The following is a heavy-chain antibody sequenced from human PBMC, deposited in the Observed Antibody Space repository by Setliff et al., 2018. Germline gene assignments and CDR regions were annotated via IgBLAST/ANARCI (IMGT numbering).Heavy chain of an antibody. Sequence: PGGSLRLSCVASGFAFRSYAMSWVRQTPGKGLEWLATVTDTADRTYYPDSVKGRFTISRDNSKNTLYLQMNSLKTEDTAVYYCTRQTSPHPDSSGYYYDLTFYYYMDVWGKGTTVTVSS. CDR2: VTDTADRT. V-gene: IGHV3-23*01. CDR3: TRQTSPHPDSSGYYYDLTFYYYMDV. J-gene: IGHJ6*03. CDR1: GFAFRSYA. D-gene: IGHD3-22*01.